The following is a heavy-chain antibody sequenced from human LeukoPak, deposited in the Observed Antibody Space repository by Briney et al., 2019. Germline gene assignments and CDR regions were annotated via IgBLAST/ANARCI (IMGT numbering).Heavy chain of an antibody. V-gene: IGHV3-9*01. Sequence: SLRLSCAASGFSFDEYAMHWVRQAPGRGLEWVSSVTWNSVTKGYADSVKGRFTISRDNAKNSLYLQMNSLRTEDTALYYCAKDIAATGSAFDIWGQGTVVTVSP. D-gene: IGHD6-13*01. CDR3: AKDIAATGSAFDI. J-gene: IGHJ3*02. CDR2: VTWNSVTK. CDR1: GFSFDEYA.